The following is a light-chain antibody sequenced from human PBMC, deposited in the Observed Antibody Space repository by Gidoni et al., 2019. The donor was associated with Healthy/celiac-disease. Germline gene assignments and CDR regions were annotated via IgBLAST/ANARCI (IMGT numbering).Light chain of an antibody. CDR2: GNS. CDR1: SSNIGAGYD. J-gene: IGLJ3*02. V-gene: IGLV1-40*01. CDR3: QSYDSSSNWV. Sequence: QSVLTQPPSVSASPGQGVTISCTGSSSNIGAGYDVHWYQQLPGTAPKLLIYGNSNRPSGVPDRFTGSKSGTSASLAITGLQAEDEADYYCQSYDSSSNWVFGGGTKLTVL.